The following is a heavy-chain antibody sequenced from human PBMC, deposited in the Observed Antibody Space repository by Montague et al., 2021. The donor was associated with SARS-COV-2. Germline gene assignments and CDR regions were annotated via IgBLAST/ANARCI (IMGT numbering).Heavy chain of an antibody. D-gene: IGHD1-14*01. J-gene: IGHJ5*01. Sequence: SLRLSCAASGFTFSSYVMYWVRQAPGKGLEWVALISYAGSTEYYADSVMGRFTVSRDTSKNTLYLHMTGLRREDTGVYYCARDRGMVSAFITLAFWGQGTQFDYWGDGTLV. CDR2: ISYAGSTE. CDR3: ARDRGMVSAFITLAFWGQGTQFDY. V-gene: IGHV3-30-3*01. CDR1: GFTFSSYV.